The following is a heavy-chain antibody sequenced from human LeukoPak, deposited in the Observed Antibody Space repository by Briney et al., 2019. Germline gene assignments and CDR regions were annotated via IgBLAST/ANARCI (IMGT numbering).Heavy chain of an antibody. J-gene: IGHJ4*02. CDR2: INPSGGST. V-gene: IGHV1-46*01. D-gene: IGHD2-2*01. CDR3: ARDPQCTSKTCYPFDF. CDR1: GYTFTSYY. Sequence: EASVKVSCKASGYTFTSYYMHWVRQAPGQGLEWMGIINPSGGSTSYAQKFQGRVNLTRDMSTSTVYMELRSLKSDDTAVYYCARDPQCTSKTCYPFDFWGQGTLVTVSS.